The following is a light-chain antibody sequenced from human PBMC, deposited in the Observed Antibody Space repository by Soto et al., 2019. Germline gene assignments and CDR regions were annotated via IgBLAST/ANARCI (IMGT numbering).Light chain of an antibody. CDR3: MQTTHFPLT. V-gene: IGKV2-24*01. CDR1: QSLVHSDGNTY. Sequence: DIVLTQTPLSSPVTLGQPASISCRSSQSLVHSDGNTYLNWLQQRPGQPPRLLIYEVSNRFSGVPDRFSGSGAGTDFTLEISRLEAEDVVVYYCMQTTHFPLTFGGGTKVEIK. CDR2: EVS. J-gene: IGKJ4*01.